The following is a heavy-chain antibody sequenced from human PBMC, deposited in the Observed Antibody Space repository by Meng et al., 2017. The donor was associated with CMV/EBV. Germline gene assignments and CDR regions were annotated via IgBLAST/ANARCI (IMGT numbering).Heavy chain of an antibody. D-gene: IGHD3-3*01. J-gene: IGHJ4*02. CDR1: GFTVSSNY. Sequence: GGSLRLSCAASGFTVSSNYMSWVRQAPGKGLEWVSVIYSGGSTYYADSVKGRFTISRGNSKNTLYLQMNSLRAEDTAVYYCVGRYQEWLLSELDYWGQGTLVTVSS. V-gene: IGHV3-66*02. CDR3: VGRYQEWLLSELDY. CDR2: IYSGGST.